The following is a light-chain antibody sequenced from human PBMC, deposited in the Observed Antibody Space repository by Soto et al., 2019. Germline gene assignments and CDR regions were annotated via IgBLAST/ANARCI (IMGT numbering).Light chain of an antibody. J-gene: IGKJ5*01. V-gene: IGKV3-20*01. CDR2: GSY. CDR3: QQYNNWTPIT. CDR1: RCVSSSY. Sequence: EIVPTQPPDTQSLSPEGGATLSCRAIRCVSSSYLAWYHQRPGQAPRLLIYGSYSRATGIPDRFSGGGSGTDFTLTISRLEPEDFAVYYCQQYNNWTPITFGQGTRLEIK.